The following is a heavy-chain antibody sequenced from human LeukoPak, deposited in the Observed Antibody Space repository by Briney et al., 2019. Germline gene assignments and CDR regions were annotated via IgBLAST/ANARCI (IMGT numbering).Heavy chain of an antibody. Sequence: SETLSLTCTVSGVSISTSSYYWSWIRQPAGKGLEWIGRIYTSGSTNYNPSLKSRVTISVDTSKNQFSLKLSSVTAADTAVYYCARDWVTGTTRGNWFDPWGQGTLVTVSS. D-gene: IGHD1-7*01. CDR3: ARDWVTGTTRGNWFDP. J-gene: IGHJ5*02. CDR2: IYTSGST. CDR1: GVSISTSSYY. V-gene: IGHV4-61*02.